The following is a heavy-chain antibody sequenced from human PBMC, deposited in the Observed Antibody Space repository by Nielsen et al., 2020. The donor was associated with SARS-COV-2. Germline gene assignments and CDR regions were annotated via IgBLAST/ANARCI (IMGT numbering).Heavy chain of an antibody. V-gene: IGHV1-58*01. CDR2: IVVGSGST. J-gene: IGHJ4*02. CDR1: GFTFTSSA. D-gene: IGHD1-26*01. Sequence: SVKVSCKASGFTFTSSAVQWVRQARGQRLEWIGWIVVGSGSTNYAQKFQERVTITRDMSTSTAYMELSSLRSEDTAVYYCAAEVGGSYSDYWGQGTLVTVSS. CDR3: AAEVGGSYSDY.